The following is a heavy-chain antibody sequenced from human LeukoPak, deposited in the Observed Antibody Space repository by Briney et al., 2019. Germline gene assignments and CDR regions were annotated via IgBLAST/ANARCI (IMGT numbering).Heavy chain of an antibody. D-gene: IGHD6-13*01. CDR2: PNSGNT. J-gene: IGHJ4*02. V-gene: IGHV1-8*01. CDR3: ARGPRRIAAAGTYYFDY. Sequence: PNSGNTGYAQKFQGRVTMTRNPSISTAYMELSSLRSEDTAVYYCARGPRRIAAAGTYYFDYWGQGTLVTVSS.